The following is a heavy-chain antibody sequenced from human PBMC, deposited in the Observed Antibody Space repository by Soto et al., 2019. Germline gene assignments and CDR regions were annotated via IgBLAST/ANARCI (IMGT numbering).Heavy chain of an antibody. D-gene: IGHD2-21*02. Sequence: QEQLVQSGAEVKKPGASVKVSCKTSGYTFTDYDINWVRQATGQGLEWIGWMNPNSGETGYAQKFQGRVTMTRSASLSTAYLELSSLRSEDTAVYYCARDHLILPAHDFFYGSDVWGRGATVTVSS. CDR2: MNPNSGET. CDR3: ARDHLILPAHDFFYGSDV. CDR1: GYTFTDYD. V-gene: IGHV1-8*01. J-gene: IGHJ6*02.